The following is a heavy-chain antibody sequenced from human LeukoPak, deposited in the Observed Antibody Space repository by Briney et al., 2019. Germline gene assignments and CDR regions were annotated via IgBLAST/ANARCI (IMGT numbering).Heavy chain of an antibody. CDR1: GYTFISYY. V-gene: IGHV1-2*02. CDR2: INPNSGGT. CDR3: ARDGYSSGWVSYYYYYYMDV. J-gene: IGHJ6*03. Sequence: ASVKVSCKASGYTFISYYMHWVRQAPGQGLEWMGWINPNSGGTNYAQKFQGRVTMTRDTSISTAYMELSRLRSDDTAVYYCARDGYSSGWVSYYYYYYMDVWGKGTTVTVSS. D-gene: IGHD6-19*01.